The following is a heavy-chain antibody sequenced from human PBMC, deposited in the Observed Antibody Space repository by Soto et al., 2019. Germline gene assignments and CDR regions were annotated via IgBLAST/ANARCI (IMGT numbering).Heavy chain of an antibody. J-gene: IGHJ4*02. CDR3: ARLHTAMASGFDY. CDR1: GGSFSGYY. V-gene: IGHV4-34*01. D-gene: IGHD5-18*01. Sequence: PSETLSLTCAVYGGSFSGYYWSWIRQPPGKGLEWIGEINHSGSTNYNPSLKSRVTISVDTSKNQFSLKLSSVTAADTAVYYCARLHTAMASGFDYWGQGTLVTV. CDR2: INHSGST.